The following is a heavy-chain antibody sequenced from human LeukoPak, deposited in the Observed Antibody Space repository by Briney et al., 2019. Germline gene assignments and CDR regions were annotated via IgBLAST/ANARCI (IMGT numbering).Heavy chain of an antibody. J-gene: IGHJ6*02. Sequence: GGSLRLSCVASEFIFSNAWMYWVRQVPGKGLEWVGHIKRKTDGGTTDYAAPVKGRFTISRDDSKNTLYLQMNSLKTEDTAVYYCTTPHSGSYLEPKYFYGRDVWGQGTTVTVPS. D-gene: IGHD1-26*01. CDR2: IKRKTDGGTT. CDR1: EFIFSNAW. CDR3: TTPHSGSYLEPKYFYGRDV. V-gene: IGHV3-15*01.